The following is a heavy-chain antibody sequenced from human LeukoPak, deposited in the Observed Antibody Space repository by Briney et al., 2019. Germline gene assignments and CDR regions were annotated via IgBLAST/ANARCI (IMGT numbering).Heavy chain of an antibody. CDR2: TYYRSKWYN. CDR3: ARECIAARSRWFDP. D-gene: IGHD6-6*01. CDR1: GDSFSSNSAA. Sequence: LSQTLSLTCAISGDSFSSNSAAWNWIRQSPSRGLEWLGRTYYRSKWYNDYAVSVKSRITINPDTSKNQFSLQLNSVTPEDTAVYYCARECIAARSRWFDPWGQGTLVTVSS. V-gene: IGHV6-1*01. J-gene: IGHJ5*02.